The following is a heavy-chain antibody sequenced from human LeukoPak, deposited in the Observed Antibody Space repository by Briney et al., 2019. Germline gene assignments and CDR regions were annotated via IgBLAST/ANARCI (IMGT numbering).Heavy chain of an antibody. CDR2: ISSSSSTI. J-gene: IGHJ3*02. Sequence: GGSLRLSCAASGFAFSNYRMNWVRQAPGKGLEWVSYISSSSSTIYYADSVKGRFTISRDNAKNSLYLQMNSLRDEDTAVYYCARDRSEQWLVHAFDIWGQGTMVTVSS. CDR1: GFAFSNYR. V-gene: IGHV3-48*02. CDR3: ARDRSEQWLVHAFDI. D-gene: IGHD6-19*01.